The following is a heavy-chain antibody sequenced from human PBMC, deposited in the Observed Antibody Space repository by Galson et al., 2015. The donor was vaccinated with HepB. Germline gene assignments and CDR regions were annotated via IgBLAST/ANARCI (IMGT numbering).Heavy chain of an antibody. D-gene: IGHD6-19*01. J-gene: IGHJ5*02. CDR1: GFTFSSYG. CDR2: IRYDGSNK. CDR3: AKDLMEGWLVPNWFDP. V-gene: IGHV3-30*02. Sequence: SLRLSCAASGFTFSSYGMHWVRQAPGKGLEWVAFIRYDGSNKYYADSVKGRFTISRDNSKNTLYLQMNSLRAEDTAVYYCAKDLMEGWLVPNWFDPWGQGTLVTVSS.